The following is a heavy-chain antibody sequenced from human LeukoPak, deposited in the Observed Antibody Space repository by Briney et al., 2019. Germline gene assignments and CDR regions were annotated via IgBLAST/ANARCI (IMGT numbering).Heavy chain of an antibody. CDR1: GYTFTSYG. J-gene: IGHJ6*03. Sequence: ASVKVSCKASGYTFTSYGISWVRQAPGHGLEWMGWISAYNGNTNYAQKLQGRVTMTTDTSTSTAYMELRSLRSDDTAVYYCARVSDDSSSWRGAINYYYYYYMDVWGKGTTVTVSS. CDR2: ISAYNGNT. V-gene: IGHV1-18*01. D-gene: IGHD6-13*01. CDR3: ARVSDDSSSWRGAINYYYYYYMDV.